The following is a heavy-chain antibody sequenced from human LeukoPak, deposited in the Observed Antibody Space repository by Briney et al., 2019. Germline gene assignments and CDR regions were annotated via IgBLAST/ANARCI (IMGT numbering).Heavy chain of an antibody. J-gene: IGHJ4*02. Sequence: GGSLRLSCAASGFTFSDYAMNWVRQAPGKGLEWVSYISSSGGKTYYADSVRGRFTISRDNAKNSLYLQMNTLRVEDTAMYYCTRGFDISDYWGQGTVVTVSS. D-gene: IGHD3-3*02. CDR2: ISSSGGKT. V-gene: IGHV3-48*04. CDR1: GFTFSDYA. CDR3: TRGFDISDY.